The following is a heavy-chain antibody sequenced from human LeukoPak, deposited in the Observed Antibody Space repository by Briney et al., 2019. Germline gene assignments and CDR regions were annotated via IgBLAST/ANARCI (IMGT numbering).Heavy chain of an antibody. Sequence: GGSLRLSCAASGFTFSSYSMNWVRQAPGKGLEWVSSISTSSSYIHYADSVKGRFTISRDNSKNTLYLQVNSLRAEDTAVYYCAKDRVGATLYFDFWGQGTLLTVSS. CDR1: GFTFSSYS. CDR2: ISTSSSYI. V-gene: IGHV3-21*04. CDR3: AKDRVGATLYFDF. D-gene: IGHD1-26*01. J-gene: IGHJ4*02.